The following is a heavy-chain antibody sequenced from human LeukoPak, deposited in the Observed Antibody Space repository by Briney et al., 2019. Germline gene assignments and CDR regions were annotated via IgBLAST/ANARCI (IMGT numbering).Heavy chain of an antibody. CDR3: ARDNYAGANWFDP. CDR2: IIPIFGTA. Sequence: SVKVSCKASGGTFTGYAISWVRQAPGQGLEWMGGIIPIFGTANYAQKFQGRVTITTDESTSTAYMELSSLRSEDTAVYYCARDNYAGANWFDPWGQGTLVTVSS. CDR1: GGTFTGYA. V-gene: IGHV1-69*05. J-gene: IGHJ5*02. D-gene: IGHD1-7*01.